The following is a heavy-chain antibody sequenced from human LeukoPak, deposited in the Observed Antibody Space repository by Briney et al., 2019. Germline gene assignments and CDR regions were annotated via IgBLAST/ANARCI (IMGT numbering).Heavy chain of an antibody. Sequence: SETLSLTCAVYGGSFSGYYWSWIRQPPGKGLEWLGYIYYSGSTKHNPSLKSRVTISVDTSKNQFSPKLSFVTAADTAVYYCAGSTLGTYFFDYWGAGTLVTVSS. CDR3: AGSTLGTYFFDY. V-gene: IGHV4-34*11. D-gene: IGHD3-10*01. CDR1: GGSFSGYY. CDR2: IYYSGST. J-gene: IGHJ4*02.